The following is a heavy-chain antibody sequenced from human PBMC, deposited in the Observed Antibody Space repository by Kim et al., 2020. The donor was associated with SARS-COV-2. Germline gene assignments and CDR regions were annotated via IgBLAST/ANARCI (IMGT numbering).Heavy chain of an antibody. CDR1: GFSINSGFF. Sequence: SETLSLTCTVSGFSINSGFFWGWVRQPPGKALQWIGSIYFSGDTYYHTSLTCRVSLSIDTSSNQFSLSLRSLTAADTAVYYCGRVDGGYCRGTTCYDS. D-gene: IGHD2-15*01. V-gene: IGHV4-38-2*02. J-gene: IGHJ5*01. CDR3: GRVDGGYCRGTTCYDS. CDR2: IYFSGDT.